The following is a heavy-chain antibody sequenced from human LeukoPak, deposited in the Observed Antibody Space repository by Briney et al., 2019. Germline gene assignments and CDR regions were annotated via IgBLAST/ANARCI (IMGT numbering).Heavy chain of an antibody. Sequence: SETLSLTCAVHGGSFSGYYWSWIRQPPGKGLEWIGEINHSGSTNYNPSLKSRVSISVDTSKNQFSLKLSSATAADTAVYYCARYSSSGWTTFDYWGQGTLVTVSS. J-gene: IGHJ4*02. CDR1: GGSFSGYY. V-gene: IGHV4-34*01. D-gene: IGHD6-19*01. CDR2: INHSGST. CDR3: ARYSSSGWTTFDY.